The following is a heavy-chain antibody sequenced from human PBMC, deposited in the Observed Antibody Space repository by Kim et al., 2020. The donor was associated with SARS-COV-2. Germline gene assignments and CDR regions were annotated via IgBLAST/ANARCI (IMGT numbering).Heavy chain of an antibody. D-gene: IGHD6-13*01. CDR1: GFTFSSYS. J-gene: IGHJ5*02. Sequence: GGSLRLSCAASGFTFSSYSMNWVRQAPGKGLEWVSSISSSSSYIYYADSVKGRFTISRDNAKNSLYLQMNSLRAEDTAVYYCARERDRIAAAGTWFDPWGQGTLVTVSS. CDR3: ARERDRIAAAGTWFDP. V-gene: IGHV3-21*01. CDR2: ISSSSSYI.